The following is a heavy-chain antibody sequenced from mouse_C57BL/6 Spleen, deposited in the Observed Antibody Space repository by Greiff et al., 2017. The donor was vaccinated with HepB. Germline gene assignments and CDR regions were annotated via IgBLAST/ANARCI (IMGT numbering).Heavy chain of an antibody. CDR3: AREDKRQGLLAY. Sequence: QVQLQQSGAELVRPGASVKLSCKASGYTFTDYYINWVKQRPGQGLEWIARIYPGSGNTYYNEKFKGKATLTAEKSSSTAYMQLSSLTSEDSAVYFCAREDKRQGLLAYWGQGTLVTVSA. V-gene: IGHV1-76*01. J-gene: IGHJ3*01. D-gene: IGHD3-1*01. CDR1: GYTFTDYY. CDR2: IYPGSGNT.